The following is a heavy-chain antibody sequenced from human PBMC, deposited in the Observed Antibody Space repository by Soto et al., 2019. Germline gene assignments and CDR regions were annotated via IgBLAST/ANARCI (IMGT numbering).Heavy chain of an antibody. V-gene: IGHV4-4*02. Sequence: SETLSLTCAVSGGSISSSNWWSWVRQPPGKGLEWIGEIYHSGSTNYNPSLKSRVTISVDKSKNQFSLKLSSVTAADTAVYYWARVSSLGLEWYHYYYYGMDVWGQGTTVTVSS. D-gene: IGHD3-3*01. CDR3: ARVSSLGLEWYHYYYYGMDV. CDR2: IYHSGST. J-gene: IGHJ6*02. CDR1: GGSISSSNW.